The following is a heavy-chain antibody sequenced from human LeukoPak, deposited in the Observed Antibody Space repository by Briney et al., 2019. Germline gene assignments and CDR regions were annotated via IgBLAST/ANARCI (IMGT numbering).Heavy chain of an antibody. V-gene: IGHV4-39*01. CDR3: ARSSDGMDV. CDR2: IYYSGRT. CDR1: GGSISTSSYD. D-gene: IGHD6-6*01. J-gene: IGHJ6*02. Sequence: PSETLSLTCTVSGGSISTSSYDWGWIRQPPGKGLECIGSIYYSGRTNYNPSLKSRVTISVDTSKNQFSLKLSSVTAADTAVYYCARSSDGMDVWGQGTTVTVSS.